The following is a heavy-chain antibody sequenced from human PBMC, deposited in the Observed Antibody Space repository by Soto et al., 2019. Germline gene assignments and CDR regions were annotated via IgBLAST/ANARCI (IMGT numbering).Heavy chain of an antibody. V-gene: IGHV1-8*01. CDR2: MNPNSGNT. CDR3: ARGTFDP. J-gene: IGHJ5*02. Sequence: QVQLVQSGAEVKKPGASVKVSCKASGYTFTSYDINWVRQATGQGLEWMGWMNPNSGNTGYAQKXMXRXXMPRNTSISTAYMELSSLRSEDTDVYYCARGTFDPWGKGTLVTVSS. CDR1: GYTFTSYD.